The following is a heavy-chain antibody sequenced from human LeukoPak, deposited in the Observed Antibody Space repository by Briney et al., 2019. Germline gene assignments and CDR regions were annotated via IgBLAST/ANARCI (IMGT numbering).Heavy chain of an antibody. CDR1: GFTFSSYA. CDR3: AKGPYSSGWYFDY. CDR2: ISGSGGST. D-gene: IGHD6-19*01. V-gene: IGHV3-23*01. Sequence: GGSLRLSCAAAGFTFSSYAMGWVRPAPGKGLEWVSAISGSGGSTYYADSVKGRFTISRDNSKNTLYLQMNSLRAEDTAVYYCAKGPYSSGWYFDYWGQGTLVTVSS. J-gene: IGHJ4*02.